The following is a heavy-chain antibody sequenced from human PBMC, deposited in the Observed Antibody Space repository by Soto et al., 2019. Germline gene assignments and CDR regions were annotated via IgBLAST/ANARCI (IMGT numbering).Heavy chain of an antibody. CDR1: GGSISSYY. V-gene: IGHV4-59*01. J-gene: IGHJ6*03. CDR2: IYYSGST. Sequence: SETLSLTCTVSGGSISSYYWSWIRQPPGKGLEWIGYIYYSGSTNYNPSLKSRVTISLDTSKNQFSLKLSSVTAADTAVYYCARTGYCSGGSCYSSLYYYYYMDVWGKGTTVTVSS. CDR3: ARTGYCSGGSCYSSLYYYYYMDV. D-gene: IGHD2-15*01.